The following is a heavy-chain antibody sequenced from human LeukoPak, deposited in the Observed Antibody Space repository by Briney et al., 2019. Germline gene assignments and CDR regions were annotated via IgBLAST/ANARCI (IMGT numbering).Heavy chain of an antibody. CDR3: AREGAEVRGVLVKYYFDY. Sequence: SETLSLTCTVSGGSISSYYWSWIRQPAAKGLEWIGRIYTTGSTNYNPSLKSRVTMSADTSKNQFSLKLTSVTAADTAVYYCAREGAEVRGVLVKYYFDYWGQGALVTVSS. CDR2: IYTTGST. CDR1: GGSISSYY. V-gene: IGHV4-4*07. J-gene: IGHJ4*02. D-gene: IGHD3-10*01.